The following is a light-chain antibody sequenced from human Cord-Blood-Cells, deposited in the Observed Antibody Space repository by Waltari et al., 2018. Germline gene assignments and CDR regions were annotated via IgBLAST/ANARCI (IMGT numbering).Light chain of an antibody. CDR2: LGS. CDR1: QSLLHSNGYNY. CDR3: MQALQTPPWT. J-gene: IGKJ1*01. V-gene: IGKV2-28*01. Sequence: DIVMTQSPLSLPVTHGEPASISCRSSQSLLHSNGYNYLDWYLQKPGQSPQLLIYLGSNRTSGVPDRFRGSGSGTDFTLKISRVEAEDVWVYYCMQALQTPPWTFGQGTKVEIK.